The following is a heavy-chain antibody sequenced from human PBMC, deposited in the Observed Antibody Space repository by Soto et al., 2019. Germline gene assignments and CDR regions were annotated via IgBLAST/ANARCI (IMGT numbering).Heavy chain of an antibody. CDR2: IYPGDSDT. Sequence: GESLTIYCKGSGYSFTSYWIGWVRQMPGKGLEWMGIIYPGDSDTRYSPSFQGQVTISADKSISTAYVQWSSLESSDTAIYYCATPGGFGMDVWGQGTSVTVSS. J-gene: IGHJ6*02. CDR1: GYSFTSYW. V-gene: IGHV5-51*01. D-gene: IGHD5-12*01. CDR3: ATPGGFGMDV.